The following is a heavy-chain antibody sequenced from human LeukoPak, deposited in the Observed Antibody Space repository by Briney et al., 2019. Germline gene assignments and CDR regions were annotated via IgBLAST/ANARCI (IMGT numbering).Heavy chain of an antibody. CDR3: ARLTPDSSSSFDY. Sequence: SVKVSCKASGGTFSSYAISWVRQAPGQGLEWMGGIIPIFGTANYAQKFQGRVTITADESTSTAYMELSSLRSEGTAVYYCARLTPDSSSSFDYWGQGTLVTVSS. J-gene: IGHJ4*02. CDR1: GGTFSSYA. CDR2: IIPIFGTA. V-gene: IGHV1-69*01. D-gene: IGHD6-6*01.